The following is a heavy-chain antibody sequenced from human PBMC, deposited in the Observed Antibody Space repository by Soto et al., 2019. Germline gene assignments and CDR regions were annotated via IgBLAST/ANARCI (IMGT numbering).Heavy chain of an antibody. CDR2: IYYRGST. CDR3: GRDGREASGMDV. V-gene: IGHV4-59*11. CDR1: GGSISSHS. D-gene: IGHD1-26*01. Sequence: SETLSLTCSVSGGSISSHSWSCVRQAPGEGLEWIGHIYYRGSTSYNPSLRSRSTISVDTSNNQCSLKRNALIIAARAGISWGRDGREASGMDVWGQGTKVTVSS. J-gene: IGHJ6*02.